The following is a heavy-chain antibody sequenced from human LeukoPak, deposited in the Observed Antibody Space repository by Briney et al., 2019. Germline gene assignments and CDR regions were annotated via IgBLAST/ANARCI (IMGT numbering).Heavy chain of an antibody. D-gene: IGHD2-15*01. CDR2: IYYTGNT. V-gene: IGHV4-59*08. CDR1: GGSISSYY. J-gene: IGHJ6*02. Sequence: SETLSLTCTVSGGSISSYYWGWIRQPPGKGLEWIGYIYYTGNTNYNPSLKSRVTISIDTSKNQISLKLSSVTAADTAVYYCARHCSGDNCYFYGMDVWGQGTTVTVSS. CDR3: ARHCSGDNCYFYGMDV.